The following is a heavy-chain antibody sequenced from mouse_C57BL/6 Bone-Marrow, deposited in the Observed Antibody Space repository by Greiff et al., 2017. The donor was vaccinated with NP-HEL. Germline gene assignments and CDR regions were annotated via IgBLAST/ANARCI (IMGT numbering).Heavy chain of an antibody. CDR1: GFTFSSYA. D-gene: IGHD2-3*01. CDR3: ARDGDDGYYAAWFAY. CDR2: ISDGGSYT. V-gene: IGHV5-4*03. J-gene: IGHJ3*01. Sequence: EVMLVESGGGLVKPGGSLKLSCAASGFTFSSYAMSWVRQTPEKRLVWVATISDGGSYTYYPDNVKGRFTISRDNAKNNLYLQMSHLKSEDTAMYYCARDGDDGYYAAWFAYWGQGTLVTVSA.